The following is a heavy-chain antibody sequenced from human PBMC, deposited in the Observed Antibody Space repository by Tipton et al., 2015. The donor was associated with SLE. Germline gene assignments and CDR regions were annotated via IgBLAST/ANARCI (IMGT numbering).Heavy chain of an antibody. V-gene: IGHV4-59*08. D-gene: IGHD3-22*01. J-gene: IGHJ4*02. CDR2: INHSGST. CDR1: GGSIRSDY. Sequence: TLSLTCTVSGGSIRSDYWNWIRQPPGKGLEWIGYINHSGSTNYNPSLKSRVTMSVDTSKNQVSLRLSSVTAADTAVYYCARHDYDDNGYYMHYFDYWGQGTPVTVSP. CDR3: ARHDYDDNGYYMHYFDY.